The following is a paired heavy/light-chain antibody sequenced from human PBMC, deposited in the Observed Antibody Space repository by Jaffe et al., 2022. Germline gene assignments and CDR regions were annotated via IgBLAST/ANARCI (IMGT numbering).Heavy chain of an antibody. CDR1: TRSISTDLF. CDR3: ARRGLIESRRVNTSRWFDS. CDR2: IYDSGTT. J-gene: IGHJ5*01. Sequence: QVQLQESGPRLVKPSETLSLICGVSTRSISTDLFWGWIRQTPGKGLEWIGTIYDSGTTSYSPSLKRRVTISLDTSINRISLKLSSVTAADTAVYYCARRGLIESRRVNTSRWFDSWGQGTLVSVSS. V-gene: IGHV4-38-2*01. D-gene: IGHD3-10*01.
Light chain of an antibody. CDR2: DDD. CDR3: QVWDSKSDHVV. Sequence: SYDLTQQPSVSVAPGQTATISCEGDNIRSKSVHWYQQTPGQAPVVVVYDDDGRPSGIPDRFSGSNSGNRATLTINRVEAGDEADYYCQVWDSKSDHVVFGGGTKLTVL. J-gene: IGLJ2*01. V-gene: IGLV3-21*02. CDR1: NIRSKS.